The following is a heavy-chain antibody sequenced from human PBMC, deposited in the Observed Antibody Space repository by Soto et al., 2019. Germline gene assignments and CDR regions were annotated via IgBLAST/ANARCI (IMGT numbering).Heavy chain of an antibody. CDR1: SGSISSSSYY. CDR3: ARFPWIQLWFSYYGMDV. D-gene: IGHD5-18*01. V-gene: IGHV4-39*01. CDR2: IYYSGST. J-gene: IGHJ6*02. Sequence: QLQLQESGPGLVKPSETLSLTCTVSSGSISSSSYYWGWIRQPPGKGLEWIGSIYYSGSTYYNPSLKSRVTISVDTSKNQFSLKLSSVTAADTAVYYWARFPWIQLWFSYYGMDVWGQGTTVTVSS.